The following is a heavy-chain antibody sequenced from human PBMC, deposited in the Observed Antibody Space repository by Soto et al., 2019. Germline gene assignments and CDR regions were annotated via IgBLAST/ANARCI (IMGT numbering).Heavy chain of an antibody. CDR1: GYTFTGYY. Sequence: ASVKVSCKASGYTFTGYYMHWVRQAPGQGLEWMGWINPNSGGTNYAQKFQGWVTMTRDTFISTAYMELSRLRSDDTAVYYCAIGYSGYAWGSLQPQYYFDYWGQGTLVTVSS. J-gene: IGHJ4*02. V-gene: IGHV1-2*04. D-gene: IGHD5-12*01. CDR3: AIGYSGYAWGSLQPQYYFDY. CDR2: INPNSGGT.